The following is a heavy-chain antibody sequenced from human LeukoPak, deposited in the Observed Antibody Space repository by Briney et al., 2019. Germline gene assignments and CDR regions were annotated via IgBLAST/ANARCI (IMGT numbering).Heavy chain of an antibody. CDR1: GGSISSSSYY. J-gene: IGHJ5*02. CDR2: IYYSGST. V-gene: IGHV4-39*01. D-gene: IGHD3-9*01. Sequence: SETLSLTCTVSGGSISSSSYYWGWIRDPPGKGLEWIGSIYYSGSTYYNPSLKSRVTISVDTSKNQFSLKLSSVTAADTAVYYCARQNYDILTGLNWFDPWGQGTLVTVSS. CDR3: ARQNYDILTGLNWFDP.